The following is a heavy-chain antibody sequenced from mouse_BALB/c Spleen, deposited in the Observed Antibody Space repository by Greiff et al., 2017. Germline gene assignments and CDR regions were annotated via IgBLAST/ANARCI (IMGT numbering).Heavy chain of an antibody. Sequence: VKLQESGAELARPGASVKMSCKASGYTFTSYTMHWVKQRPGQGLEWIGYINPSSGYTNYNQKFKDKATLTADKSSSTAYMQLSSLTSEDSAVYYCARTPYYYGSSLYAMDYWGQGTSVTVSS. D-gene: IGHD1-1*01. CDR2: INPSSGYT. CDR1: GYTFTSYT. CDR3: ARTPYYYGSSLYAMDY. J-gene: IGHJ4*01. V-gene: IGHV1-4*01.